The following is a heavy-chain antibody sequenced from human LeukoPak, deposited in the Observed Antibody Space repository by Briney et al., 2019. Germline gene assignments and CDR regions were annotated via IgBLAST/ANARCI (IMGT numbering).Heavy chain of an antibody. V-gene: IGHV4-61*02. Sequence: SETLSLTCTVSGDSFSSGTYYWTWIRQPAGKGLEWIGRIYASGSTDYNPSLKSRVTILLATSKNQFSLNLRSVTAADTAVYYCAVAFCGGDCFSRHYFGVDVWGQGTTVTVSS. CDR2: IYASGST. J-gene: IGHJ6*02. D-gene: IGHD2-21*01. CDR1: GDSFSSGTYY. CDR3: AVAFCGGDCFSRHYFGVDV.